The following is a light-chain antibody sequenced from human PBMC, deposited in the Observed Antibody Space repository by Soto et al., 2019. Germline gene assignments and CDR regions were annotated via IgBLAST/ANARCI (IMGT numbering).Light chain of an antibody. CDR3: SSFTISSTLV. CDR2: EVS. J-gene: IGLJ1*01. Sequence: QSALTQPASVSGSPGQSITISCTGTSSDVGGYDYVSWYQQHPGKGPKLMIYEVSNRPSGISNRFSGSKSGNAASLTISVLQAEDEAYYYCSSFTISSTLVFGTGTKLTVL. V-gene: IGLV2-14*01. CDR1: SSDVGGYDY.